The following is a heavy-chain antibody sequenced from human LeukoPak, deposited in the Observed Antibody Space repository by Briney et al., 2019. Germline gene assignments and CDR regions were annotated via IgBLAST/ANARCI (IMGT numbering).Heavy chain of an antibody. Sequence: SETLSLTCTVSGGSISSSSYYWGWIRQPLGKGLEWIGSIYYSGSTYYNPSLKSRVTISVDTSKNQFSLKLSSVTAADTAVYYCARHSIVVVTGFDYWGQGTLVTVSS. V-gene: IGHV4-39*01. CDR3: ARHSIVVVTGFDY. D-gene: IGHD2-21*02. CDR1: GGSISSSSYY. CDR2: IYYSGST. J-gene: IGHJ4*02.